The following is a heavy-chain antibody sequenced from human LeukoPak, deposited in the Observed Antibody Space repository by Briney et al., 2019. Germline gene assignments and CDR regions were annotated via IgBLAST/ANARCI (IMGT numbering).Heavy chain of an antibody. Sequence: GGSLRLSCAASGFTFSSYSMNWVRQAPGKGLEWVSYISSSSSTIYYADSAKGRFTISRDNAKNSLYLQMNSLRAEDTAVYYCARDLKYYDRNYYFDYWGQGTLVTVSS. CDR2: ISSSSSTI. V-gene: IGHV3-48*04. D-gene: IGHD3-22*01. CDR1: GFTFSSYS. J-gene: IGHJ4*02. CDR3: ARDLKYYDRNYYFDY.